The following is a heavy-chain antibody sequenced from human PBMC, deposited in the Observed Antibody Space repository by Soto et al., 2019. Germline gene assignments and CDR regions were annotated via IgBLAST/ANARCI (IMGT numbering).Heavy chain of an antibody. V-gene: IGHV3-48*01. CDR1: GFTFSSYS. CDR3: ARGGTEGYYDFWSGYYPADSGYYYYMDV. J-gene: IGHJ6*03. Sequence: GGSLRLSCAASGFTFSSYSMNWVRQAPGKGLEWVSYISSSSSTIYYADSVKGRFTISRDNAKNSLYLQMNSLRAEDTAVYYCARGGTEGYYDFWSGYYPADSGYYYYMDVWGKGTTVTVSS. D-gene: IGHD3-3*01. CDR2: ISSSSSTI.